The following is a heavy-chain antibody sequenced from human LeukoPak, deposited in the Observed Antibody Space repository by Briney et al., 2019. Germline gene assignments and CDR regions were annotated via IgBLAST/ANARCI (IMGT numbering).Heavy chain of an antibody. D-gene: IGHD3-22*01. J-gene: IGHJ4*02. Sequence: SETLSLTCTISGYSISSGYYWGWIRQPPGKGLEWIESIYHSGSTYYNPSLKSRVTISLDTSENQFSLKLSSVTAADTAVYYCARGTRGYYQEDFFDYWGQGTLVTVSS. V-gene: IGHV4-38-2*02. CDR3: ARGTRGYYQEDFFDY. CDR1: GYSISSGYY. CDR2: IYHSGST.